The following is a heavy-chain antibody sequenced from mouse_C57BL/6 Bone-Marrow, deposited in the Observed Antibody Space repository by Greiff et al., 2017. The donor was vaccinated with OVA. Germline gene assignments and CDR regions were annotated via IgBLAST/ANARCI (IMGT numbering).Heavy chain of an antibody. V-gene: IGHV3-6*01. CDR3: AREGITTVVEDWYFDV. CDR1: GYSITSGYY. CDR2: ISYDGSN. D-gene: IGHD1-1*01. Sequence: EVKLQESGPGLVKPSQSLSLTCSVTGYSITSGYYWNWIRQFPGNKLEWMGYISYDGSNNYNPSLKNRISITRDTSKNQFFLKLNSVTTEDTATYYCAREGITTVVEDWYFDVWGTGTTVTVSS. J-gene: IGHJ1*03.